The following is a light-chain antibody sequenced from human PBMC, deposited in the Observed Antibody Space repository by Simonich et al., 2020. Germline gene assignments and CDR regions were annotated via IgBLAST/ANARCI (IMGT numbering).Light chain of an antibody. CDR3: CSYAGSSTWV. CDR2: EGS. CDR1: SSGVGSYNL. Sequence: QSALTQPASVSGSPGQSITISCTGTSSGVGSYNLVSWYQQHPGKAPKLILYEGSKRPSGVSNRVSGSKSGNTASLTISGLQAEDEADHYCCSYAGSSTWVFGGGTKLTVL. J-gene: IGLJ3*02. V-gene: IGLV2-23*01.